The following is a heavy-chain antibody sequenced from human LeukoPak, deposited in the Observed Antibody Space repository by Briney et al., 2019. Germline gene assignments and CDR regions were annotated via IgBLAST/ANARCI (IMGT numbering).Heavy chain of an antibody. J-gene: IGHJ6*03. Sequence: ASVKVSCKASGYTFTSYDINWVRQATGQGLEWMGWMNPNSGNTGYAQKFQGRVTMTRNTSISTAYMELSSLRSEDTAVYYCAGYYGSGSYPYYYYYMDVWGKGTTVTVSS. V-gene: IGHV1-8*01. CDR3: AGYYGSGSYPYYYYYMDV. CDR1: GYTFTSYD. CDR2: MNPNSGNT. D-gene: IGHD3-10*01.